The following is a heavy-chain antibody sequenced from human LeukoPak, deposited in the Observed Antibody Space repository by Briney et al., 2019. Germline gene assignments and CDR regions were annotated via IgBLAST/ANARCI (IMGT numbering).Heavy chain of an antibody. V-gene: IGHV3-33*01. Sequence: PGRSLRLSCAASGFSFSSYGMHWVRQAPAKGLEWVAVIGYDGSRKYYGDSVKGRFTIPRDNSKNTLYLQVNSLRAEDTAVYYCARGEFRFRGSYLDYWGQGTLVTVSS. D-gene: IGHD1-26*01. J-gene: IGHJ4*02. CDR3: ARGEFRFRGSYLDY. CDR1: GFSFSSYG. CDR2: IGYDGSRK.